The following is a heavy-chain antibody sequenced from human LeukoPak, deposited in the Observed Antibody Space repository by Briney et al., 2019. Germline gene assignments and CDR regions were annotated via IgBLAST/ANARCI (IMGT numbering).Heavy chain of an antibody. CDR3: ARDRGGYCSGGSCYYYYYYMDV. CDR2: INSNSGGT. J-gene: IGHJ6*03. Sequence: GASVTVSCKASGYTFTGYYMHWVRQAPGQGLEWMGWINSNSGGTNYAQKFQGRVTITADESTSTAYMELSSLRSEDTAVYYCARDRGGYCSGGSCYYYYYYMDVWGKGTTVTISS. V-gene: IGHV1-2*02. CDR1: GYTFTGYY. D-gene: IGHD2-15*01.